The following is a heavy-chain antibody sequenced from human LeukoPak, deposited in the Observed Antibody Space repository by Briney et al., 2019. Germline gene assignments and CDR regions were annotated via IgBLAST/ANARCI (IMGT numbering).Heavy chain of an antibody. J-gene: IGHJ4*02. CDR1: GGSISSSNYY. CDR2: IYYSGST. CDR3: VRLVAVAGVFDY. D-gene: IGHD6-19*01. Sequence: SETLSLTCTVSGGSISSSNYYWGWIRQPPGKGLEWIGNIYYSGSTYYNPSLKSRVTISVDTSKNHFSLKLSSVTAADTAVYYCVRLVAVAGVFDYWGQGTLVTVSS. V-gene: IGHV4-39*02.